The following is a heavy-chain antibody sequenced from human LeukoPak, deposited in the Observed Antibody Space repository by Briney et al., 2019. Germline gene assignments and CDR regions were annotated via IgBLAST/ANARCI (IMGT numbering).Heavy chain of an antibody. V-gene: IGHV3-30*18. CDR1: GFTFSSYG. J-gene: IGHJ3*02. D-gene: IGHD3-16*01. CDR3: AKFGNQDAFDI. CDR2: ISYDGSNK. Sequence: GGSLRLSCAASGFTFSSYGMHWVRQAPGKGLEWVAVISYDGSNKYYADSVKGRFTISRDNSKNTLYLRMNSLRAEDTAVYYCAKFGNQDAFDIWGQGTMVTVSS.